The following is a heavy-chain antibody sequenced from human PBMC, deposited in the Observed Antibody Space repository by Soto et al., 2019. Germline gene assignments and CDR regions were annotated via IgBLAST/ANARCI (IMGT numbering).Heavy chain of an antibody. CDR2: IIPIFGTA. V-gene: IGHV1-69*13. CDR1: GGTFSSYA. J-gene: IGHJ4*02. Sequence: SVKVSCKASGGTFSSYALSWVRQAPGQGLEWMGGIIPIFGTANYAQKFQGRVTITADESTSTAYMELSSLRSEDTAVYYCASERSGYSYGYGGGYWGQGTLVTVSS. CDR3: ASERSGYSYGYGGGY. D-gene: IGHD5-18*01.